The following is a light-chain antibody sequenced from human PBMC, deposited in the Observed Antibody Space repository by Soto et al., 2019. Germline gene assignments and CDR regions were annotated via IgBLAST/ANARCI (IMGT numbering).Light chain of an antibody. CDR1: SSDVGGSNF. CDR2: EVS. V-gene: IGLV2-8*01. J-gene: IGLJ3*02. Sequence: QSVLTQPPSASGSPGQSVTISCTGTSSDVGGSNFVSWYQQHPGKAPKLMIYEVSKRPSGVADRFSGSKSGNTASLTVSGLQAEDEADYYCSSYGGSNTVVFGGGTKLTVL. CDR3: SSYGGSNTVV.